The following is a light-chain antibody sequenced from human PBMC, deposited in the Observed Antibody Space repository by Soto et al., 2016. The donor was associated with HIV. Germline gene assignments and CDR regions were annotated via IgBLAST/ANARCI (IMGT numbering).Light chain of an antibody. CDR1: QSLLNTDAKTY. CDR2: EVS. V-gene: IGKV2D-29*01. Sequence: DIVMTQIPHSLSVTPGQPASISCKSSQSLLNTDAKTYLYWYLQKPGQPPQPLIYEVSNRFSGVPERFSGSGSGTDFTLKISRVEAGDVGVYYCMQSIQFPLTFGQGTKVEIK. CDR3: MQSIQFPLT. J-gene: IGKJ1*01.